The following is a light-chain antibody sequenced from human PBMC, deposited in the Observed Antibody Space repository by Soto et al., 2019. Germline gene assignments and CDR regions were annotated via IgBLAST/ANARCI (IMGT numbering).Light chain of an antibody. Sequence: EIVLTQSPATLSLSPGERATLSCRASQSVGSFSAWYQQKSGQAPRLLIYDASNRAPGIPARFSGSGSGTDFTLTISSLEPEDFAVYYCQHRNNWLGTFGPGTKVDIK. V-gene: IGKV3-11*01. J-gene: IGKJ3*01. CDR2: DAS. CDR1: QSVGSF. CDR3: QHRNNWLGT.